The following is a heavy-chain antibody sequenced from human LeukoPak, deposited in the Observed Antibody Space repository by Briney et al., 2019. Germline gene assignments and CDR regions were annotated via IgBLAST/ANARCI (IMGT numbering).Heavy chain of an antibody. D-gene: IGHD5-18*01. Sequence: SETLSLTCTVSGGSISSSSYYWGWIRQPPGKGLEWIGSIYYSGSTYYNPSLKSRVTMSVDTSKNQFSLKLSSVTVADTAVYYCARAGSAMAKSFDCWGQGTLVTVSS. CDR2: IYYSGST. V-gene: IGHV4-39*07. J-gene: IGHJ4*02. CDR3: ARAGSAMAKSFDC. CDR1: GGSISSSSYY.